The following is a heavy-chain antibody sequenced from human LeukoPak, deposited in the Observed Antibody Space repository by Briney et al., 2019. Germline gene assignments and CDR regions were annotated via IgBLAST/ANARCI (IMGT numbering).Heavy chain of an antibody. CDR3: ARGYTYGSIVY. V-gene: IGHV3-74*03. CDR2: INKDGSGI. J-gene: IGHJ4*02. D-gene: IGHD5-18*01. CDR1: GSTSSTFC. Sequence: TGGSLSLSCAAPGSTSSTFCMHWVRQVPGEGLVWVSPINKDGSGITYADSGKGRFTISRDNAKNTLYLQMNSLRAEDTSVYYCARGYTYGSIVYWGQGTLVTVSS.